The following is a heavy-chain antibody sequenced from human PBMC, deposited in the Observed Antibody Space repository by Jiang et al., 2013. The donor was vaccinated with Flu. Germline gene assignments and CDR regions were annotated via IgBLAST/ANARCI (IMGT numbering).Heavy chain of an antibody. D-gene: IGHD3-10*01. Sequence: QLVESGGGVVQPGESLRLSCVTSGFTFRKYGMYWVRQAPGKGLEWVTFIRHDEAKMYYVDSVKGRFSVSRDNSKNTLGLQMNSLRAEDTALYYCAKDRYEYGSTSYYNGGFVGDWGRGTLVTV. J-gene: IGHJ4*02. CDR3: AKDRYEYGSTSYYNGGFVGD. CDR1: GFTFRKYG. CDR2: IRHDEAKM. V-gene: IGHV3-30*02.